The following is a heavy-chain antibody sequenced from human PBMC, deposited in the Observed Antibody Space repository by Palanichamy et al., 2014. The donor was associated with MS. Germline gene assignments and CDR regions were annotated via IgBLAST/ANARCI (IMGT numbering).Heavy chain of an antibody. CDR2: INPRSGGT. J-gene: IGHJ4*02. CDR3: ARIAVPGTDWSYFDS. CDR1: GYTFTGYY. V-gene: IGHV1-2*06. Sequence: QVQLVQSGAEVKKAGASVKVSCKASGYTFTGYYMHWVRQAPGQGLEWMGRINPRSGGTNYAQKFQGRVTMTRDTSITTAYMELSRLRSDDTAIFYCARIAVPGTDWSYFDSWGQGTLVAVSS. D-gene: IGHD6-19*01.